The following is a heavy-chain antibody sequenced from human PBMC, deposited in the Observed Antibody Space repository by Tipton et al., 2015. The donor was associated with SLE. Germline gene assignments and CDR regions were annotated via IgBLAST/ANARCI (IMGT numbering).Heavy chain of an antibody. CDR2: IYPSDSDT. J-gene: IGHJ5*02. CDR1: GYSFATYW. CDR3: ARSSSSSSNWFDP. D-gene: IGHD6-6*01. V-gene: IGHV5-51*01. Sequence: VQLVQSGAEVKKPGESLRISCKGSGYSFATYWIGWVRQIPGKGLEWMGIIYPSDSDTRYSPSFQGQVTISADKSISTAYLQWSSLKASDTAMYYCARSSSSSSNWFDPWGQGTLVTVSS.